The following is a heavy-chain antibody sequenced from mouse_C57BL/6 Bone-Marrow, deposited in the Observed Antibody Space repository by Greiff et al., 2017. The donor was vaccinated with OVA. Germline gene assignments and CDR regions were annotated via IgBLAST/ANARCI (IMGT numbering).Heavy chain of an antibody. Sequence: EVKLQESGPGLVKPSQSLSLTCSVTGYSITSGYYWNWIRQFPGNKLEWMGYISYDGSNNYNPYLKNRISITRDTSKNQFFLKLNSVTTEDTATYYCARDESYGSSYWGQGTTLTVSS. V-gene: IGHV3-6*01. CDR1: GYSITSGYY. J-gene: IGHJ2*01. D-gene: IGHD1-1*01. CDR3: ARDESYGSSY. CDR2: ISYDGSN.